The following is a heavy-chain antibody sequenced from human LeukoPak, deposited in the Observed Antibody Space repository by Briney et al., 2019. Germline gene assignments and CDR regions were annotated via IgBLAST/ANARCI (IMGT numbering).Heavy chain of an antibody. Sequence: GRSLRLSCAASGFTFSSYDMHWVRQAPGKGLERVAVISYDGSNKYYADSVKGRFAISRDNSKNTVYLQMNSLRVEDTAVYYCARANTPFADYWGQGTLVSVSS. CDR3: ARANTPFADY. CDR1: GFTFSSYD. J-gene: IGHJ4*02. CDR2: ISYDGSNK. D-gene: IGHD2-2*02. V-gene: IGHV3-30*09.